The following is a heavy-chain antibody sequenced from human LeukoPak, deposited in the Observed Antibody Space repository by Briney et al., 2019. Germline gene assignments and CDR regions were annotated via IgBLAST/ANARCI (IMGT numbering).Heavy chain of an antibody. V-gene: IGHV4-59*13. J-gene: IGHJ4*02. Sequence: PSETLSLTCNLSGGSISSYYWTWIRQTPAKKILEWIGYISYSGSTKYNPFLRDRVTMAIDPSKNQFSLKVNSVTAADTAVYYCARDSDGRYSHWGQGTLVTVSS. CDR1: GGSISSYY. CDR3: ARDSDGRYSH. D-gene: IGHD1-26*01. CDR2: ISYSGST.